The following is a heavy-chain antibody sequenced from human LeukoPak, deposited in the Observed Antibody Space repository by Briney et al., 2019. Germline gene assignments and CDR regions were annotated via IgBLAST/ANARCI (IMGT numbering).Heavy chain of an antibody. CDR3: ARDLGIVVVVAATPGVDY. D-gene: IGHD2-15*01. CDR2: INPSGGST. CDR1: GYTFTRYY. Sequence: ASVKVSCKASGYTFTRYYMHWVRQAPGQGLEWMGIINPSGGSTSYAQKFQGRVTITRDTSTSTVYMELSSLRSEDTAVYYCARDLGIVVVVAATPGVDYWAREPWSPSPQ. J-gene: IGHJ4*02. V-gene: IGHV1-46*01.